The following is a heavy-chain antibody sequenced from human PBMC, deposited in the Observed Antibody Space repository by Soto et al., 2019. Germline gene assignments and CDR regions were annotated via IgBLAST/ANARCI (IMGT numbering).Heavy chain of an antibody. V-gene: IGHV4-4*07. CDR1: GGSINSNF. J-gene: IGHJ4*02. Sequence: QVQLQESGPGLVKPSETLSLTCTISGGSINSNFLTWIRQPAGKGLEWIGRISSNGDTNYNPSLRGRVSMSLDTSKNHFSLKLNSVTASDTAVYFCARELWMAGLVYYFDFWGQGTLFTVSS. D-gene: IGHD6-19*01. CDR2: ISSNGDT. CDR3: ARELWMAGLVYYFDF.